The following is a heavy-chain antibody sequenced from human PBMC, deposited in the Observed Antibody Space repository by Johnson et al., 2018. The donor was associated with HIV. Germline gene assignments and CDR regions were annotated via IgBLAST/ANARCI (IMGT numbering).Heavy chain of an antibody. D-gene: IGHD6-13*01. CDR2: IRQDGGEK. J-gene: IGHJ3*02. CDR3: AKDAAAAALRAFDN. Sequence: QVQLVESGGGVVQPGTSLRLSCAASGFTFSSYGMHWVRQAPGKGLEWVAYIRQDGGEKEYLDSVKGRVTISRDNSKNTLFLQMNSLRAEDTAVYYCAKDAAAAALRAFDNWGQGTMVTVSS. V-gene: IGHV3-33*06. CDR1: GFTFSSYG.